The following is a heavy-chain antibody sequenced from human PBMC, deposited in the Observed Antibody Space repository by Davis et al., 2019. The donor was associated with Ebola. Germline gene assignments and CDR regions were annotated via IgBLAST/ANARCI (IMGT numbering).Heavy chain of an antibody. D-gene: IGHD5-24*01. CDR1: GFNFRSFW. CDR3: VRDQRNWYFDL. Sequence: GGSLRLSCTAAGFNFRSFWMSWVRQAPGKGLEWVANIKEDGIEKYYVDSVKGRFTISRDNAKNSLSLQMNSLRADDTAVYYCVRDQRNWYFDLWGRGTPVTVSS. V-gene: IGHV3-7*03. J-gene: IGHJ2*01. CDR2: IKEDGIEK.